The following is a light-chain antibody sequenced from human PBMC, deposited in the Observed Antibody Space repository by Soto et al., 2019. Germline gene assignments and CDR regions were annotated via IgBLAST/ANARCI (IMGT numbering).Light chain of an antibody. V-gene: IGKV1-39*01. Sequence: DIQMTQSPSSLSASVGHRVTITCRASQSISSYLNWYQQKQGKAPKLLIYAASSLQSGVPSRFSGSGYGTDFNLTISSLQTEDFATYYCQQSYSTPITFGQGTRLEIK. CDR3: QQSYSTPIT. CDR1: QSISSY. J-gene: IGKJ5*01. CDR2: AAS.